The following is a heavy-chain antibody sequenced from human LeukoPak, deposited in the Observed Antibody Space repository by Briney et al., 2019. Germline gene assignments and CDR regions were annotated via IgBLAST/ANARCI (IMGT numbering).Heavy chain of an antibody. V-gene: IGHV1-2*02. CDR1: GYTFTGFY. CDR2: INPYSGGT. CDR3: ALNSYESSGFDAFDI. Sequence: GASVKVSCKASGYTFTGFYMHWVRQAPGHGLEWIGWINPYSGGTNYAQKVQGRVTLTRDTSITTAYMELSRLTSDDTAVYYCALNSYESSGFDAFDIWGQGTMVTVSS. J-gene: IGHJ3*02. D-gene: IGHD3-22*01.